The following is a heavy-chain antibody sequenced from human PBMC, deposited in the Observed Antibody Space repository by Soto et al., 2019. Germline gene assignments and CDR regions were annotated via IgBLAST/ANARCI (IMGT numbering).Heavy chain of an antibody. CDR2: IYWDDDK. J-gene: IGHJ4*02. CDR1: GFSLSTSGVG. V-gene: IGHV2-5*02. CDR3: AHRKGPMTTVTTGYFDY. D-gene: IGHD4-17*01. Sequence: QITLKESGPPLVKPTQTLTLTCTFSGFSLSTSGVGVGWIRQPPGKALEWLALIYWDDDKRYSPSLKSRLTITKDTSKNQVVLTMTNMDPVDTATYYCAHRKGPMTTVTTGYFDYWGQGTLVTVSS.